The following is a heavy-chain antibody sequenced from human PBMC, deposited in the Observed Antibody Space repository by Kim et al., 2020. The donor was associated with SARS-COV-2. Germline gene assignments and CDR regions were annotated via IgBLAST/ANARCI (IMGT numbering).Heavy chain of an antibody. CDR3: ARDFSFSQYGETPVDAFDI. J-gene: IGHJ3*02. V-gene: IGHV4-31*03. D-gene: IGHD4-17*01. CDR1: GGSISSGGYY. CDR2: IYYSGST. Sequence: SETLSLTCTVSGGSISSGGYYWSWIRQHPGKGLEWIGYIYYSGSTYYNPSLKSRVTISVDTSKNQFSLKLSSVTAADTAVYYCARDFSFSQYGETPVDAFDIWGQGTMVTVSS.